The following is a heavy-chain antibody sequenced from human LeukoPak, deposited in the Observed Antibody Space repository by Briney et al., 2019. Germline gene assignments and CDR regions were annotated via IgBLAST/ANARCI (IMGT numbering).Heavy chain of an antibody. CDR1: GGSISSYY. V-gene: IGHV4-59*01. CDR2: IYYSGST. J-gene: IGHJ5*02. Sequence: PSETLSLTCTVSGGSISSYYWSWIRQPPGKGPEWIGYIYYSGSTNYNPSLKSRVTISVDTSKNQFSLKLSSVTAADTAVYYCASSSWYGGWFDPWGQGTLVTVSS. CDR3: ASSSWYGGWFDP. D-gene: IGHD6-13*01.